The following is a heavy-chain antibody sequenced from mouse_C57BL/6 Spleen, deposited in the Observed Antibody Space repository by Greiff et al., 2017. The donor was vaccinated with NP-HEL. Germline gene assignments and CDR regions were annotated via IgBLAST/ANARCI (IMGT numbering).Heavy chain of an antibody. CDR3: ASRTGTDFDY. CDR1: GYAFSSYW. J-gene: IGHJ2*01. D-gene: IGHD4-1*01. Sequence: VQRVESGAELVKPGASVKISCKASGYAFSSYWMNWVKQRPGKGLEWIGQIYPGDGDTNYNGKFKGKATLTADKSSSTAYMQLSSLTSEDSAVYFCASRTGTDFDYWGQGTTLTVSS. V-gene: IGHV1-80*01. CDR2: IYPGDGDT.